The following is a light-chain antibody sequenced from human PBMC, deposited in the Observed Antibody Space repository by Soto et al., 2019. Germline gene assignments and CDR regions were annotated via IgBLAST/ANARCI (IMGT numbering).Light chain of an antibody. Sequence: DIQMTQSPSSLSASVGDRVTITCRASHSISSYVHWYQQMPGKAPNLLIYAATNLQSGVPSRFGGSGSGTDFTLTISSLRPEDFATYYCQQSYSYQYTFGQGTKLQVK. V-gene: IGKV1-39*01. CDR2: AAT. CDR3: QQSYSYQYT. J-gene: IGKJ2*01. CDR1: HSISSY.